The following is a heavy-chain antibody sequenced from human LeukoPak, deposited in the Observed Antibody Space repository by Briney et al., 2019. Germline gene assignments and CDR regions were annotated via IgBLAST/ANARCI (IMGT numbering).Heavy chain of an antibody. CDR3: ARAAYCGGDCLYDAFDI. J-gene: IGHJ3*02. V-gene: IGHV4-4*07. Sequence: KSSETLSLTCTVSGGSISSYYWSWIRQPAGKGLEWIGRIYTSGSINYNPSLKSRVTMSVDTSKNQFSLKLSSVTAADTAVYYCARAAYCGGDCLYDAFDIWGQGTMVTVSS. D-gene: IGHD2-21*02. CDR1: GGSISSYY. CDR2: IYTSGSI.